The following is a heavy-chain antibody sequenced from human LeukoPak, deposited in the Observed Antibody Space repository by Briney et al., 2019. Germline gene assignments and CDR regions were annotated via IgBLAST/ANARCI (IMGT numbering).Heavy chain of an antibody. D-gene: IGHD6-25*01. CDR3: AKISSSAESNFDY. J-gene: IGHJ4*02. CDR2: IWPDGSKK. CDR1: GFTFSTYA. Sequence: GGSLRLSCAASGFTFSTYAMHWVRQAPGKGLEWVAFIWPDGSKKCYADSVKGRFAISRENSKNTVYLQMNDLRPEDTALYFCAKISSSAESNFDYWGQGTLLTVSS. V-gene: IGHV3-30*02.